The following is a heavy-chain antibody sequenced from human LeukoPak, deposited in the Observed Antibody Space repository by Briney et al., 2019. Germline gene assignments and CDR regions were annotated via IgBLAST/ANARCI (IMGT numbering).Heavy chain of an antibody. J-gene: IGHJ4*02. CDR1: GGTFSSYA. CDR3: ARGSAYGDYGY. CDR2: MNPNSGNT. Sequence: ASVKVSCKASGGTFSSYAISWVRQATGQGLEWMGWMNPNSGNTGYAQKFQGRVTMTRNTSISTAYTELSSLRSEDTAVYYCARGSAYGDYGYWGQGTLVTVSS. V-gene: IGHV1-8*02. D-gene: IGHD4-17*01.